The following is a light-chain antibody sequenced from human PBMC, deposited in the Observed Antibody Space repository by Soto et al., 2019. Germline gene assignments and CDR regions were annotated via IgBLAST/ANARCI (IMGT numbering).Light chain of an antibody. CDR2: GAS. V-gene: IGKV3-20*01. J-gene: IGKJ1*01. CDR3: QQYDTSPWT. CDR1: QSVSSNY. Sequence: EVVLTQSAGTLSLSAGERAPIFCRVSQSVSSNYVAWYQQKPGQYTRLLIYGASNRDSGISDRVSGSGSGTDVTRTIYRLEPEDFAVYYCQQYDTSPWTFGQGTKVDIK.